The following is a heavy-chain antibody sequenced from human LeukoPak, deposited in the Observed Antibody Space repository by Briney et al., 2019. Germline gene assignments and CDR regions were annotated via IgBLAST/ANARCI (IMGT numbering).Heavy chain of an antibody. V-gene: IGHV3-23*01. CDR2: ISDSGGDT. Sequence: PGGSLRLSCAASGFTFSSYTMTWVRQAPGKGLEWVSCISDSGGDTYYADSVKGRFTISRDQSKNTLYLQMNSLRAEDTAVYYCAREQSAGTKYFDYWGQGTLVTVSS. J-gene: IGHJ4*02. CDR3: AREQSAGTKYFDY. D-gene: IGHD6-13*01. CDR1: GFTFSSYT.